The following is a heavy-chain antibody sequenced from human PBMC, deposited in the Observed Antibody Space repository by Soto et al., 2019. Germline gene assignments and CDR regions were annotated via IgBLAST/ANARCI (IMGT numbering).Heavy chain of an antibody. J-gene: IGHJ5*02. CDR3: VRDYLLTGFDP. D-gene: IGHD3-9*01. CDR1: GGSISNYY. V-gene: IGHV4-59*01. CDR2: VYYSGGT. Sequence: PSETLSLTCTVSGGSISNYYWTWVRQPPGKGLEWIGYVYYSGGTNYNPSLESQVTISIDASKNQFSLKMKSVTAADTAVYYCVRDYLLTGFDPWGQGALVTVSS.